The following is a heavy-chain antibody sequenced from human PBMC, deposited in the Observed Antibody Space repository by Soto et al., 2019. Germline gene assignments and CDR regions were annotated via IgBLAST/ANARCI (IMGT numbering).Heavy chain of an antibody. CDR1: GFTFSSSA. CDR3: ARRMTAHFDF. V-gene: IGHV3-23*01. Sequence: EVQLLESGGGLVQPGGSLRLSCAASGFTFSSSAMSWVRQAPGKGLEWVSTITGGSEYTSYADSVKGRFTISRDNSKNALYLQMNSLRAEDTAIYYFARRMTAHFDFWGQGTLLTVSS. CDR2: ITGGSEYT. J-gene: IGHJ4*02. D-gene: IGHD2-8*01.